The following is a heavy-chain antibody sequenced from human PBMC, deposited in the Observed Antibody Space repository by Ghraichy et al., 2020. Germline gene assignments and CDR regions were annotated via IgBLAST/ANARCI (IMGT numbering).Heavy chain of an antibody. Sequence: GGSLRLSCAASGFAFSNYAMTWVRQAPGKGLEWVSTINAGGGGTWYADSVKGRFTFSRDNSKNTLYLQMNSLRAEDTAVYYCAKSYLAMVDFDYWGQGTLVTVSS. V-gene: IGHV3-23*01. CDR1: GFAFSNYA. CDR3: AKSYLAMVDFDY. D-gene: IGHD5-18*01. J-gene: IGHJ4*02. CDR2: INAGGGGT.